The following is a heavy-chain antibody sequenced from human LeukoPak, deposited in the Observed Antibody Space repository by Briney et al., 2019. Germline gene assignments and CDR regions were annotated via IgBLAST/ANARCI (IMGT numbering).Heavy chain of an antibody. CDR3: ILAAAGPAY. Sequence: GGSLRLSCAASGFTVSSNYMTWVRQAPGKGLEWVGRIRGKTDGGTRDYAAPVKSRFTISKDDSKNTLYLQMTSLKTEDTAVYYCILAAAGPAYWGQGTLVTVSS. V-gene: IGHV3-15*01. J-gene: IGHJ4*02. D-gene: IGHD6-13*01. CDR2: IRGKTDGGTR. CDR1: GFTVSSNY.